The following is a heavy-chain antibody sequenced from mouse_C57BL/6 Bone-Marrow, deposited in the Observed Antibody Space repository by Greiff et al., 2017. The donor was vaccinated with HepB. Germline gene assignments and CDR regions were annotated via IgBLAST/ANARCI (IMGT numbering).Heavy chain of an antibody. Sequence: VKLQQSGAELVRPGTSVKMSCKASGYTFTNYWIGWAKQRPGHGLEWIGDIYPGGGYTNYNEKFKGKATLTADKSSSTAYMQFSSLTSEDSAIYYCARDSTYYFDYWGQGTTLTVSS. V-gene: IGHV1-63*01. CDR2: IYPGGGYT. J-gene: IGHJ2*01. CDR3: ARDSTYYFDY. CDR1: GYTFTNYW. D-gene: IGHD2-5*01.